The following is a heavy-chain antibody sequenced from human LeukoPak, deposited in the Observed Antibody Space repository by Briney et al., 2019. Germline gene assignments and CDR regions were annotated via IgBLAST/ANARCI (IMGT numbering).Heavy chain of an antibody. CDR3: ARDTTVTTALDY. V-gene: IGHV1-3*01. CDR1: GYTFTSYA. J-gene: IGHJ4*02. D-gene: IGHD4-17*01. CDR2: INAGNGNT. Sequence: APVKVSCKASGYTFTSYAMHWVRQAPGQRLEWMGWINAGNGNTKYSQKFQGRVTITRDTSASTAYMELSSLRSEDTAVYYCARDTTVTTALDYWGQGTLVTVSS.